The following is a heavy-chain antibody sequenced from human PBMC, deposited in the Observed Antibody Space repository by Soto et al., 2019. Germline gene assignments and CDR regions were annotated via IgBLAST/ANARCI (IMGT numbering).Heavy chain of an antibody. D-gene: IGHD3-22*01. CDR3: ARIPYDSSGYYTPPAGAFDI. J-gene: IGHJ3*02. Sequence: SETLSLTCAVYAGSFSHYYWNWIRQSPGKGLEWIGKIKHSGSSNYNPSLRSRVTISVDTSKNQFSLKLSSVTAADPAVYYCARIPYDSSGYYTPPAGAFDIWGQGTMVTVSS. CDR2: IKHSGSS. V-gene: IGHV4-34*09. CDR1: AGSFSHYY.